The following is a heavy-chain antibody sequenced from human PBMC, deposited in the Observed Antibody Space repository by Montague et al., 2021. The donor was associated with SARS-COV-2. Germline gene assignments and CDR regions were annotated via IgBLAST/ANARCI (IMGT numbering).Heavy chain of an antibody. V-gene: IGHV4-61*05. CDR3: TRGIDSYKIGY. CDR2: LFHIDTA. CDR1: DGSIISTYPH. Sequence: SETLSLTCTVSDGSIISTYPHWHWVRQSPGRGLEWSVGYLFHIDTADYNASLRSLVTISVDTSKNQFSLNLTSATAADTAVYYCTRGIDSYKIGYWGQGIQVTVSS. J-gene: IGHJ4*02. D-gene: IGHD6-13*01.